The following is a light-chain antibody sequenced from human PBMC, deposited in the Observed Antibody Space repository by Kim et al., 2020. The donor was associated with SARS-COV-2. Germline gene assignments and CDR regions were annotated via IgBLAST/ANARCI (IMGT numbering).Light chain of an antibody. CDR1: QSLLYSNGYNN. CDR3: MPALQTPLN. CDR2: LGS. J-gene: IGKJ4*01. Sequence: LLTQSPLSLPVTPGEPASISCRSSQSLLYSNGYNNVHWYLQKPGQAPQLLIYLGSNRASGVPDRFSGSGSGSDFTLKISSVDAVLVGVYFSMPALQTPLNFVAGT. V-gene: IGKV2-28*01.